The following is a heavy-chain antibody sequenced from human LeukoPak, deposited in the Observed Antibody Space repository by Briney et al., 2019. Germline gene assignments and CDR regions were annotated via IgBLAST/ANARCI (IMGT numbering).Heavy chain of an antibody. CDR2: ISGSGGSI. CDR1: GFTFSSYG. V-gene: IGHV3-23*01. D-gene: IGHD6-19*01. Sequence: GGTLRLSCAASGFTFSSYGMSWVRQAPGKGLEWVSAISGSGGSIYYADSVKGRFTISRDNSKNTLYLQMNSLRAEDTAVYYCAKDRKGTGWLGFYYMDVWGKGTTVTISS. J-gene: IGHJ6*03. CDR3: AKDRKGTGWLGFYYMDV.